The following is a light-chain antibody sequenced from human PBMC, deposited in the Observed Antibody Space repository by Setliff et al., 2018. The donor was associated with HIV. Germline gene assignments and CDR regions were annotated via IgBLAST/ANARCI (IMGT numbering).Light chain of an antibody. Sequence: DVVMTQSPLSSPVTLGQPASISCASNQSLVHSNGNTYLSWLHQRPGQPPRLLIYKISNRFSGIPDRFSGSGAGTGFTLRISRVEAEDVGIYYCTQATHFPRTFGQGTKVDIK. CDR1: QSLVHSNGNTY. CDR3: TQATHFPRT. J-gene: IGKJ1*01. V-gene: IGKV2-24*01. CDR2: KIS.